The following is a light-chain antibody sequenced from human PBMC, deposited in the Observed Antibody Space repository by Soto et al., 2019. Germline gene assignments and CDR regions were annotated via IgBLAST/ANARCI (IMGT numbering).Light chain of an antibody. V-gene: IGLV2-8*01. CDR3: SSYAGRNNVV. Sequence: QSALTQPPSASGSPGQSVTISCTGTSSDVGSYNYVSWYQQHPGKAPKLMIYDVSKRPSGVPDRFSGSKSGNTPSLTVSGLQAEDEADYYCSSYAGRNNVVFGGGTKLTVL. CDR2: DVS. CDR1: SSDVGSYNY. J-gene: IGLJ2*01.